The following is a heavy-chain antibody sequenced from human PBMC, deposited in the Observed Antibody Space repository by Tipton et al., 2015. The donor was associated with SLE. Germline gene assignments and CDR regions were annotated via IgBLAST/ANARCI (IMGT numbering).Heavy chain of an antibody. CDR1: GGSISSSSYY. CDR2: IFYSGSS. J-gene: IGHJ6*03. CDR3: ARGVAGYFMYCYMDV. D-gene: IGHD5-18*01. V-gene: IGHV4-39*01. Sequence: TLSLTCTVSGGSISSSSYYWGWIRQPPGKGLEWIGSIFYSGSSYYNPSLKSRVTIYVDTSKNQFSLKLSSVTAADTAVYYCARGVAGYFMYCYMDVWGKGTTVTISS.